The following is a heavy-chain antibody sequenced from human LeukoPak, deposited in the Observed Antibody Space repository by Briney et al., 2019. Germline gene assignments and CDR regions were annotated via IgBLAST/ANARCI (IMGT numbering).Heavy chain of an antibody. J-gene: IGHJ4*02. D-gene: IGHD3-22*01. V-gene: IGHV3-74*01. CDR3: AMGPYYYDSSGYYY. CDR2: INSDGSST. CDR1: GSTFTSYW. Sequence: PGGSLRLSCVASGSTFTSYWMHWARQAPGKGLVCVSRINSDGSSTNYADSVKGRFTISRDNAKNTLYLQMNSLRAEDTAVYYCAMGPYYYDSSGYYYWGQGTLVTVSS.